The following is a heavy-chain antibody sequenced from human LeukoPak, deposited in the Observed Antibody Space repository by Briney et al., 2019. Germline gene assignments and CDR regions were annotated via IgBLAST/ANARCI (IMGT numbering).Heavy chain of an antibody. Sequence: GGSLRLSCAASGFTFSSSTMNWVRQAPGKGLEWVASSFSSTTYIYYADAVKVRFTISRDNAQNSLYLQMNSLRAEDTAVYYCATYKTTRLDYWGQGTLVTVSS. D-gene: IGHD1-1*01. CDR2: SFSSTTYI. CDR1: GFTFSSST. J-gene: IGHJ4*02. V-gene: IGHV3-21*01. CDR3: ATYKTTRLDY.